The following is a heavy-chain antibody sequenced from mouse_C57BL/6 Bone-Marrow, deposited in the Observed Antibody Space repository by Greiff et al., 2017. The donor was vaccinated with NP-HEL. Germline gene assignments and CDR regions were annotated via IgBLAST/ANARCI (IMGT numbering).Heavy chain of an antibody. J-gene: IGHJ2*01. V-gene: IGHV1-69*01. CDR2: IDPSDSYT. CDR3: AREGNFDY. Sequence: QVQLQQPGAELVMPGASVKLSCKASGYTFTSYWMHWVKQRPGQGLEWIGAIDPSDSYTNYNQKFKGKSTLTVDKSSSTAYMQLSSLTSEDSAVYYCAREGNFDYWGQGTTLTVSS. CDR1: GYTFTSYW.